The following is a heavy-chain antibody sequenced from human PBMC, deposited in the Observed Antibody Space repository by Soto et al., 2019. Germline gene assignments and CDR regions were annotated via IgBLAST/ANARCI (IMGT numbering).Heavy chain of an antibody. J-gene: IGHJ4*02. CDR1: GFTFGDYA. V-gene: IGHV3-49*03. D-gene: IGHD3-10*01. Sequence: PGGSLRLSCTASGFTFGDYAMSWFRQAPGKGLEWVGFIRSKAYGGTTEYAASVKGRFTISRDDSKSIAYLQMNSLKTEDTAVYYCTRAVLVLLWFGELFDYWGQGNLVTVSS. CDR3: TRAVLVLLWFGELFDY. CDR2: IRSKAYGGTT.